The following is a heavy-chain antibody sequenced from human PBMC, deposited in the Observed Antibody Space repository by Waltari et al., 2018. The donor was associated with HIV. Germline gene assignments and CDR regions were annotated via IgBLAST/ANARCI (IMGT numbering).Heavy chain of an antibody. CDR1: GFTFSTYG. Sequence: QVQLVESGGGVVQPGGSLRLSCAVSGFTFSTYGMHWVRQAPGKGLEWVAFIRYDGSNKYYADSVKGRFTISRDNSKNTLYLQMNSLRAEDTAVYYCAKEGGFFTFDYWGQGTLVTVSS. CDR3: AKEGGFFTFDY. D-gene: IGHD3-10*01. CDR2: IRYDGSNK. J-gene: IGHJ4*02. V-gene: IGHV3-30*02.